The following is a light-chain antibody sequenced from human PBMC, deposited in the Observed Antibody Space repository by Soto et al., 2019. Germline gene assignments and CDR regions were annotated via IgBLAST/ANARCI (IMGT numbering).Light chain of an antibody. CDR3: HQYNNWPLT. CDR2: GVS. CDR1: HSVSSN. V-gene: IGKV3-15*01. J-gene: IGKJ4*01. Sequence: EIVMTQSPATLSVSPGERATLSCRASHSVSSNLAWYQQKPGQAPRLLIYGVSARASGIPARFSGSGSGTEFTLTISSLQSEDFAVYYCHQYNNWPLTFGGGTKGEIK.